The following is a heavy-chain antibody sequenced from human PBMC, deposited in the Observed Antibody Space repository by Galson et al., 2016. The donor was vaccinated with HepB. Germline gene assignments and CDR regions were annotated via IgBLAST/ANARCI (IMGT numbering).Heavy chain of an antibody. V-gene: IGHV4-39*01. CDR1: GGSISSSSYF. CDR3: ARQDRAGLVNF. Sequence: ETLSLTCTASGGSISSSSYFWAWIRQPPGKGLEWIGSIYYSGTTHYNPSLQSRVSISVDTSKNQFSLRLTSVSAAETALYLCARQDRAGLVNFWGQGTMVTVSS. J-gene: IGHJ3*01. D-gene: IGHD6-19*01. CDR2: IYYSGTT.